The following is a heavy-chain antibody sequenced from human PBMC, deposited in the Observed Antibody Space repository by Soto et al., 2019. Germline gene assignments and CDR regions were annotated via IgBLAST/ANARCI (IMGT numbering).Heavy chain of an antibody. D-gene: IGHD5-18*01. Sequence: GASVKVSCKASGYTFTGYYMHWVRQAPGQGLEWMGWINPNSGGTNYAQKFQGRVTMTRDTSISTAYMELSRLRSDDTAVYYCARDLSWIQRWLDPNYYYYGMDVWGQGTTVTVSS. CDR1: GYTFTGYY. V-gene: IGHV1-2*02. J-gene: IGHJ6*02. CDR3: ARDLSWIQRWLDPNYYYYGMDV. CDR2: INPNSGGT.